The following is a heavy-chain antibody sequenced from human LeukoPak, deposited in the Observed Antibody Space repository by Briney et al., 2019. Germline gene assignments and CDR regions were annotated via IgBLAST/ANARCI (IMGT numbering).Heavy chain of an antibody. J-gene: IGHJ5*02. D-gene: IGHD6-13*01. Sequence: SETPSLTCTVSVGSITTTNYYWAWIRQPPGRGLDWNGSMYHSGITYYNPSLKSRVTMSVDTSKDQFSLKLISVTAADTAVYYCARQDYSSPEGWFDPWGHGTLVTVSS. V-gene: IGHV4-39*01. CDR2: MYHSGIT. CDR1: VGSITTTNYY. CDR3: ARQDYSSPEGWFDP.